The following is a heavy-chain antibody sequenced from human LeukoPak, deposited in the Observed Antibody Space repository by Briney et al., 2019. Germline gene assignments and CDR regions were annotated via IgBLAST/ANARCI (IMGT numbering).Heavy chain of an antibody. CDR3: ARDDCSSTSCPGDFDY. CDR1: GGTFNSYA. V-gene: IGHV1-69*13. Sequence: SVKVSCKASGGTFNSYAISWVRQAPGQGLEWMGGIIPIFGTANYAQKFQGRATITADESTSTAYMELSSLRSEDTAVYYCARDDCSSTSCPGDFDYWGQGTLVTVSS. CDR2: IIPIFGTA. D-gene: IGHD2-2*01. J-gene: IGHJ4*02.